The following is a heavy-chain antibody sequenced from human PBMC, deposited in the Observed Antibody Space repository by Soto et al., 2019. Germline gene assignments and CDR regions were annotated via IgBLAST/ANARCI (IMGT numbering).Heavy chain of an antibody. D-gene: IGHD6-13*01. CDR3: AKGALGSSSWYDFDY. CDR1: GFTFNNYA. Sequence: EVQLLESGGGLVQPGGSLRLSCAAPGFTFNNYAMNWVRQAPGKGLEWVSSISGSGGSTYYADSVKGRFTISRDNSKNTLYLQMNSLRAEDTAVYYCAKGALGSSSWYDFDYWGQGTLVTVSS. CDR2: ISGSGGST. V-gene: IGHV3-23*01. J-gene: IGHJ4*02.